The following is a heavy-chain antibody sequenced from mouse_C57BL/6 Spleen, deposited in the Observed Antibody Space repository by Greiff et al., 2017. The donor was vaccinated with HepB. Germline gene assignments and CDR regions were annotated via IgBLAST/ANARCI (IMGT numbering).Heavy chain of an antibody. D-gene: IGHD2-1*01. Sequence: EVQLVESGPELVKPGASVKISCKASGYTFTDYYMNWVKQSHGKSLEWIGDINPNNGGTSYNQKFKGKATLTVDKSSSPAYMELRSLTSEDSAVYYCARKGGNYENWYFDVWGTGTTVTVSS. CDR3: ARKGGNYENWYFDV. CDR1: GYTFTDYY. CDR2: INPNNGGT. V-gene: IGHV1-26*01. J-gene: IGHJ1*03.